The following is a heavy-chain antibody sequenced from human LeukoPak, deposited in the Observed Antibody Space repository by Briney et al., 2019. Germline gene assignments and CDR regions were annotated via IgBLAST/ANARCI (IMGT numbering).Heavy chain of an antibody. J-gene: IGHJ4*02. CDR3: GRDVTNSGGYYYL. CDR2: IKQDGSDK. V-gene: IGHV3-7*03. D-gene: IGHD3-22*01. CDR1: GFTFSRYW. Sequence: GGSLRLSCAASGFTFSRYWMTWVRQAPGKGLEWVASIKQDGSDKHYVDSVKGRFTISRDNAKNSVFLQMNSLRVEDTAVYYCGRDVTNSGGYYYLGGQGTLVTVSS.